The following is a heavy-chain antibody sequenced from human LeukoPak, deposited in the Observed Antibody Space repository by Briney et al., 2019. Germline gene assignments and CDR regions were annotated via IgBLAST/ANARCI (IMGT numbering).Heavy chain of an antibody. D-gene: IGHD6-19*01. CDR3: VREEQSGWYGLGY. J-gene: IGHJ4*02. CDR2: MSYDGTNK. Sequence: GGSLTLSCAASGFTFSSYTMHWVRQAPGKGLEWVAVMSYDGTNKYYADSVKGRFTISRDNSKNTLYLQMNSLRAEDTAFYYCVREEQSGWYGLGYWGQGTLVTVSS. CDR1: GFTFSSYT. V-gene: IGHV3-30*04.